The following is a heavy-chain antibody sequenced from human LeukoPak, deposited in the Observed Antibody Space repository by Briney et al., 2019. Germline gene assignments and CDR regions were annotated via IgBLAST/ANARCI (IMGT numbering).Heavy chain of an antibody. V-gene: IGHV3-64*01. J-gene: IGHJ3*01. CDR3: TRDIGRLRGDAFDF. D-gene: IGHD2-15*01. CDR1: GFTFSTYA. Sequence: GGSLRLSCTASGFTFSTYATHWVRQAPGKELEYVSGISGNGRSTFYASSVKGRFTVSRDNSKDTLYLQMGSLRAEDMAVYYCTRDIGRLRGDAFDFWGQGTMVTVSS. CDR2: ISGNGRST.